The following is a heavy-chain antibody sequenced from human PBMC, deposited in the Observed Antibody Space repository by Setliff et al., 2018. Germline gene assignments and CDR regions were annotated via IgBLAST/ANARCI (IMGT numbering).Heavy chain of an antibody. CDR3: ARGTAAGTHYYYGMDV. J-gene: IGHJ6*02. D-gene: IGHD6-13*01. CDR1: GYTFTSYD. V-gene: IGHV1-8*01. Sequence: ASVKVSCKASGYTFTSYDINWVRRATGQGLEWMGWMNPNSGNTGYAQKFQGRVTMTRNTSISTAYMELSSLRSEDTAVYYCARGTAAGTHYYYGMDVWGQGTTVTVSS. CDR2: MNPNSGNT.